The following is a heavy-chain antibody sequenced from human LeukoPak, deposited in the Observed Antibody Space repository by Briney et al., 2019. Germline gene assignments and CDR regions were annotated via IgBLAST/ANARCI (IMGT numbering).Heavy chain of an antibody. J-gene: IGHJ4*02. V-gene: IGHV3-15*01. Sequence: PGGSLRLSCEASGFNFNNVWMNWVRQAPGKGLDWVGRVKKISEGVTTDYPAPVKGRFTVSRDDSKSTLYLQMNSLKTEDTAVYYCTTRVVTTNDYWGQGTLVTVSS. D-gene: IGHD2-21*02. CDR2: VKKISEGVTT. CDR1: GFNFNNVW. CDR3: TTRVVTTNDY.